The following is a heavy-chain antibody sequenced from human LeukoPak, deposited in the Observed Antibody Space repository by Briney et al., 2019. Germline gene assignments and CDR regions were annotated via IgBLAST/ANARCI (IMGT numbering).Heavy chain of an antibody. J-gene: IGHJ4*02. CDR3: ARWRTATFDY. Sequence: SETLSLTCTVSGGSISSSSYYWGWIRQPPGKGLERIGSIYYSGSTYYNPSLKSRVTISVDTSKNQFSLKLSSVTAADTAVYYCARWRTATFDYWGQGILVTVSS. V-gene: IGHV4-39*01. D-gene: IGHD1-14*01. CDR1: GGSISSSSYY. CDR2: IYYSGST.